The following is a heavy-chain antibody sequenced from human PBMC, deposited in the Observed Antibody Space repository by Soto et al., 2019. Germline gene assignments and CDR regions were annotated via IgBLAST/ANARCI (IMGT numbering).Heavy chain of an antibody. CDR3: ARGTLPTTVTTGPYFDY. Sequence: SETLSLTCTVSGGSISSGGYYWSWIRQHPGKGLEWIGYIYYSGSTYYNPSLKSRVTISVDTSKNQFSLKLSSVTAADTAVYYCARGTLPTTVTTGPYFDYWGQGTLVTVSS. D-gene: IGHD4-17*01. V-gene: IGHV4-31*03. CDR2: IYYSGST. CDR1: GGSISSGGYY. J-gene: IGHJ4*02.